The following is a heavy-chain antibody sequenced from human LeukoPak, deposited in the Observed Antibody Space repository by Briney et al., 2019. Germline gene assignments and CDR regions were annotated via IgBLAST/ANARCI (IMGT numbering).Heavy chain of an antibody. J-gene: IGHJ4*02. CDR2: ISGYSGNT. D-gene: IGHD6-19*01. CDR3: ARGYSSGRDYYFDY. CDR1: GYTFTTYS. V-gene: IGHV1-18*01. Sequence: GASVKVSCKASGYTFTTYSVNWVRQAPGQGLEWMGWISGYSGNTNYAQKLQGRVTTTTDTSTSTAYMELRSLRSDDTAIYYCARGYSSGRDYYFDYWGQGTLVTVSS.